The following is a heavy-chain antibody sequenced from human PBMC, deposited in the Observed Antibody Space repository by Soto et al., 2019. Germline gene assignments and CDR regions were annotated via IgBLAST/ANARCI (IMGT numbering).Heavy chain of an antibody. CDR3: ARDSPPPYDILTGLSGI. CDR1: GGTFSSYA. Sequence: ASVKVSCKASGGTFSSYAISWVRQAPGQGLEWMGGIIPIFGTANYAQKFQGRVTITADESTSTAYMELSSLRSEDTAVYYCARDSPPPYDILTGLSGIWGQGTMVTVSS. CDR2: IIPIFGTA. D-gene: IGHD3-9*01. J-gene: IGHJ3*02. V-gene: IGHV1-69*13.